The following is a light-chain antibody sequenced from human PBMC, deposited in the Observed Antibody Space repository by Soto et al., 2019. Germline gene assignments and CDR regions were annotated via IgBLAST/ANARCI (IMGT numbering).Light chain of an antibody. V-gene: IGKV2-28*01. CDR3: MQALQTLLFT. CDR1: QSLLHSNGYNY. CDR2: LGS. J-gene: IGKJ3*01. Sequence: DIVMTQSPLSLPVTPGEPASISCRSSQSLLHSNGYNYLDWYLQKPGQSPQLLIYLGSNRASGVHDRFSGSGSGTDFTLNISRVEAEDVGVYYGMQALQTLLFTGGPGTKVDI.